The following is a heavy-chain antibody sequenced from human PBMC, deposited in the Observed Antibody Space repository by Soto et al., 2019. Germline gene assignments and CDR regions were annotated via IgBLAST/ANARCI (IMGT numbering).Heavy chain of an antibody. CDR2: IYYSGST. D-gene: IGHD1-26*01. CDR1: GGSISSSSYY. Sequence: SETLSLTCTVSGGSISSSSYYWGWIRQPPGKGLEWIGSIYYSGSTYYNPSLKSRVTISVDTSKDQFSLKLSSVNAADTAVYYCARHVGELEYFDYWGQGNLVTVSS. V-gene: IGHV4-39*01. CDR3: ARHVGELEYFDY. J-gene: IGHJ4*02.